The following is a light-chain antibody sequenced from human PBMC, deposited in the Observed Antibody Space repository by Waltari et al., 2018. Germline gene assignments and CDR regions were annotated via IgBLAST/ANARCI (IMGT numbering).Light chain of an antibody. CDR1: SLRSYY. V-gene: IGLV3-19*01. Sequence: ALGQTVRITCQGDSLRSYYASWYQQKPGQAPVLVIYGKNNRPSGIPDRFSGPSSGNTASLTITGAQAEDEADYYCNPRDSSGKVVFGGGTKLTVL. CDR3: NPRDSSGKVV. CDR2: GKN. J-gene: IGLJ2*01.